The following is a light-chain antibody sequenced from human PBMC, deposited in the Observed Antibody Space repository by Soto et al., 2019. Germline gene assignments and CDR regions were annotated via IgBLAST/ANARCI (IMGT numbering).Light chain of an antibody. J-gene: IGLJ2*01. Sequence: QSALTQPASVSGSPGQSITISCTGTSSDVGGYNYVSWYQQHPGKAPKLMIYEVSNRPSGVSNCFSGSKSGNTASLTISGLQAEDEADYYCSSYTSISTHVVFGGGTKLTVL. V-gene: IGLV2-14*01. CDR1: SSDVGGYNY. CDR2: EVS. CDR3: SSYTSISTHVV.